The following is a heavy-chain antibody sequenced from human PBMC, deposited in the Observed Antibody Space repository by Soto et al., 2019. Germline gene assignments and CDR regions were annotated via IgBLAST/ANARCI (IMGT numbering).Heavy chain of an antibody. Sequence: QVQVQESGPGLVKPSDTLSLTCTVSGGSVSSRSYFWGWIRQPPGKGLEWIGTIYYNGSTYYNPSLKRRVPLSADTSKNQFSLKLTSVTASDTAVYYCARQRVIPATPTNWFDPWGQGTLVTVSS. CDR1: GGSVSSRSYF. D-gene: IGHD2-15*01. V-gene: IGHV4-39*01. CDR3: ARQRVIPATPTNWFDP. J-gene: IGHJ5*02. CDR2: IYYNGST.